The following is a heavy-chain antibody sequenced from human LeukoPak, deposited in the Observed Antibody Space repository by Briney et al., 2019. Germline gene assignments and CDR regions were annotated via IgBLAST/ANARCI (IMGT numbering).Heavy chain of an antibody. CDR1: GFTFSSYA. CDR2: ISGSGGSA. CDR3: AKSERALIVVVILDY. V-gene: IGHV3-23*01. D-gene: IGHD2-15*01. Sequence: GGSLRLSCAASGFTFSSYAMSWVRQALGKGLEWVSAISGSGGSAYYADSVKGRFTISRDNSKNTLYLQMNSLRAEDTAVYYCAKSERALIVVVILDYWGQGTLVTVSS. J-gene: IGHJ4*02.